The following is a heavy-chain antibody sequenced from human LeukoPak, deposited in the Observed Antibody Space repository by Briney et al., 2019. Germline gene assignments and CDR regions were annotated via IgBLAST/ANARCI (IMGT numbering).Heavy chain of an antibody. CDR1: GGSISSYY. D-gene: IGHD1-26*01. CDR2: IYYSGST. J-gene: IGHJ4*02. CDR3: VRSGSGSYDY. Sequence: SETLSLTCTVSGGSISSYYWSWIRQPPGKGLEWIGYIYYSGSTNYNPSLKSRVTISVDTSKNQFSLKLSSVTAADTAVYYCVRSGSGSYDYWGQGTLVTVSS. V-gene: IGHV4-59*01.